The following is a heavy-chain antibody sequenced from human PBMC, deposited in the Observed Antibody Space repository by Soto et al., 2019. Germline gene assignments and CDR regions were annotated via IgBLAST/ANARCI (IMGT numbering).Heavy chain of an antibody. CDR1: GFSLSNSGVG. Sequence: QITLKESGPTLVKPTQTLTLTCTFSGFSLSNSGVGVGWIRQPPGKALECLALIYCDDDKRYSPSLKSRLTIPKYASNNQLVLTMTNMDPVDTATYYCAHTGSQCYGSDWGQGTMVTVSS. J-gene: IGHJ4*02. D-gene: IGHD3-10*01. CDR2: IYCDDDK. CDR3: AHTGSQCYGSD. V-gene: IGHV2-5*02.